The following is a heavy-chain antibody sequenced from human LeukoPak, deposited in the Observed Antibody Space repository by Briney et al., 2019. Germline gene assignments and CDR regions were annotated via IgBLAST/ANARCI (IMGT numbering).Heavy chain of an antibody. CDR3: ARTYSAHDAFDI. V-gene: IGHV4-61*02. CDR2: IYTSGST. J-gene: IGHJ3*02. Sequence: PSETLSLTCTVSGGSISSSSYYWSWIRQPAGKGLEWIGRIYTSGSTNYNPSLKSRVTMSVDTSKNQFSLKLSSVTAADTAVYYCARTYSAHDAFDIWGQGTMVTVSS. D-gene: IGHD6-13*01. CDR1: GGSISSSSYY.